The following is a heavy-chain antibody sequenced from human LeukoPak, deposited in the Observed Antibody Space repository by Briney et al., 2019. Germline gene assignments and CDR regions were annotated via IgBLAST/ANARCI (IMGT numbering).Heavy chain of an antibody. V-gene: IGHV4-34*01. CDR3: ARGTAAAGKTKFDY. Sequence: PSETLSLTCAVYGGSFSGYYWSWIRQPPGKGLEWIGEINHSGSTNYNPSLKSRVTISVDTSKNQFSLKLSSATAADTAVYYCARGTAAAGKTKFDYWGQGTLVTVSS. CDR2: INHSGST. D-gene: IGHD6-13*01. CDR1: GGSFSGYY. J-gene: IGHJ4*02.